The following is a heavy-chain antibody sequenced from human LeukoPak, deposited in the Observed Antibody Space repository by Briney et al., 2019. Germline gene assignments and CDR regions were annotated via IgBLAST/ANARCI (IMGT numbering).Heavy chain of an antibody. J-gene: IGHJ6*02. Sequence: GGSLRLSCAASGFTFSSYSMNWVRQAPGKGLEWVSSISSSSYIYYADSVKGRFTISRDNAKNSLYLQMNSLRAEDTAVYYCASGFWSVAGPSGTSYYYYGMDVWGQGTTVTVSS. D-gene: IGHD6-19*01. CDR2: ISSSSYI. CDR3: ASGFWSVAGPSGTSYYYYGMDV. V-gene: IGHV3-21*01. CDR1: GFTFSSYS.